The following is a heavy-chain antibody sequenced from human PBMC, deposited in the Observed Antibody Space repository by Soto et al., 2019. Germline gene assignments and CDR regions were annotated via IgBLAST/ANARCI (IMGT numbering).Heavy chain of an antibody. CDR3: AREMKLQLERRAFDI. Sequence: GGSLRLSCAASGFTFSSYSMNWVRQAPGKGLEWVSYISSSSSTIYYADSVKGRFTISRDNAKNSLYLQMNSLRAEDTAVYYCAREMKLQLERRAFDIWGQGTMVTVSS. J-gene: IGHJ3*02. CDR1: GFTFSSYS. CDR2: ISSSSSTI. V-gene: IGHV3-48*01. D-gene: IGHD1-1*01.